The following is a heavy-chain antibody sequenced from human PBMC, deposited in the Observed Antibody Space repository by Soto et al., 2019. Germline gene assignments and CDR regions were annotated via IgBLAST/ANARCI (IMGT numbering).Heavy chain of an antibody. V-gene: IGHV3-23*01. Sequence: EVQLLESGGGLVQPGGSLSLSCAASGFTFKNFAVSWVRQAPGKGMEWVSAIGGSGSSANYADSVKGRFTVSRDDSKSTLYLQMIGLRVDDTALYYCAKDAVAYNGEWDWFALWGQGTLVTVSS. J-gene: IGHJ5*02. D-gene: IGHD3-10*01. CDR2: IGGSGSSA. CDR3: AKDAVAYNGEWDWFAL. CDR1: GFTFKNFA.